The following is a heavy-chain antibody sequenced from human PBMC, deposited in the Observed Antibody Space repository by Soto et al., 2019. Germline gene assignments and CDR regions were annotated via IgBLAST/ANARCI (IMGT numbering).Heavy chain of an antibody. D-gene: IGHD2-2*01. CDR3: ARFITYCSSTSCSHDAFDI. CDR1: GGSISSGDYY. CDR2: IYYSGRA. V-gene: IGHV4-30-4*01. J-gene: IGHJ3*02. Sequence: SETLSLTCTVSGGSISSGDYYWSWIRQPPGKGFEWIGYIYYSGRAYYNPSLKSRVTISVDTSKNQFSLKLSSVTAADTAVYYCARFITYCSSTSCSHDAFDIWGQGTMVTVSS.